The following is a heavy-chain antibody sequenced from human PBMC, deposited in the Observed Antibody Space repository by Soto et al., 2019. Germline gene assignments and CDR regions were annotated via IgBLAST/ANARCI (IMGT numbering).Heavy chain of an antibody. CDR1: GFTFSSYG. CDR2: ISYDGSNK. J-gene: IGHJ4*02. Sequence: QVQLVESGEGVVQPGRSLRLSCAASGFTFSSYGMHWVRQAPGKGLEWVAVISYDGSNKYYADSVKGRFTISRDNSKNTLYLQMNSLRAEDTAVYYCAIYSSGWYPLDYWGQGTLVTVSS. V-gene: IGHV3-30*03. D-gene: IGHD6-19*01. CDR3: AIYSSGWYPLDY.